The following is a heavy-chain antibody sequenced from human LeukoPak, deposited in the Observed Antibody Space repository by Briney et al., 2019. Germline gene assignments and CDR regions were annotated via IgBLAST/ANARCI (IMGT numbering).Heavy chain of an antibody. D-gene: IGHD3-16*01. V-gene: IGHV4-39*01. CDR2: MNYGGST. J-gene: IGHJ5*02. Sequence: SETLSLTCTVSGGSISNNDYFWGWIRQPPGKGLEWIGSMNYGGSTHDNPSLKSRVTISVDTSKNQVSLKLSSVTAADTAVYYCARRLPGRSGNWFDPWGQGTLVTVSS. CDR3: ARRLPGRSGNWFDP. CDR1: GGSISNNDYF.